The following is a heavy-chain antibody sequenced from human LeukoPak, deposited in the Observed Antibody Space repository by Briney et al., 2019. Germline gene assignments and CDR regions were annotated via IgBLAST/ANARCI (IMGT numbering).Heavy chain of an antibody. Sequence: PPETLSLTCTVSGGSISSDYWSWISQPPGKGLEWIGYIYYSGRTYSNPSHKSRITISVDTSKNQFSLKLSSVTAADTAVYYCVRGFSSPHYWGQGTLGTVSS. J-gene: IGHJ4*02. V-gene: IGHV4-59*01. CDR2: IYYSGRT. CDR1: GGSISSDY. CDR3: VRGFSSPHY.